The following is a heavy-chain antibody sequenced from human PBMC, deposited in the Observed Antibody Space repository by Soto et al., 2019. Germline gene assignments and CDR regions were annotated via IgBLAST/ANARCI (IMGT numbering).Heavy chain of an antibody. V-gene: IGHV4-39*01. CDR3: ARLPSRHLVDY. CDR2: MFYGVST. D-gene: IGHD3-3*02. CDR1: CSSINSSGYY. J-gene: IGHJ4*02. Sequence: SETLSLTCTFSCSSINSSGYYWGWIRQPPGKGLEWIGSMFYGVSTYYNPSLKSRVTVSVDTSKNQFSLNLRSVTAADTAVYYCARLPSRHLVDYWGQGTLVTVSS.